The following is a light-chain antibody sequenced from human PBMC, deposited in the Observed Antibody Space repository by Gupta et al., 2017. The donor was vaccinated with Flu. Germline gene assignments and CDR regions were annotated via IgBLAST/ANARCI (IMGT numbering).Light chain of an antibody. Sequence: SYELTQPPFMSVAPGQTAINTCSGDKLWDRSVCWYQPQPGQSPVLVIHKDSKRPSVTPERISGSNSGNTATLTISGTHAMDEADYYCQAWDTRTAVFGGGTKLTVL. J-gene: IGLJ2*01. CDR2: KDS. CDR3: QAWDTRTAV. V-gene: IGLV3-1*01. CDR1: KLWDRS.